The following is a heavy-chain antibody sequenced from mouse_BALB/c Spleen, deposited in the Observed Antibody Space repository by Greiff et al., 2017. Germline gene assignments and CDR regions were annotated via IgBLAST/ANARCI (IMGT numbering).Heavy chain of an antibody. CDR2: ISSGGST. V-gene: IGHV5-6-5*01. Sequence: EVKLVESGGGLVKPGGSLKLSCAASGFTFSSYAMSWVRQTPEKRLEWVASISSGGSTYYPDSVKGRFTISRDNARNILYLQMSSLRSEDTAMYYCARGHGTKGWFAYWGQGTLVTVSA. D-gene: IGHD2-1*01. J-gene: IGHJ3*01. CDR1: GFTFSSYA. CDR3: ARGHGTKGWFAY.